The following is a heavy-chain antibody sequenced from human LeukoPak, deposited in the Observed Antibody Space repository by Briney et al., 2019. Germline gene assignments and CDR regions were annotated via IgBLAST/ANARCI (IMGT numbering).Heavy chain of an antibody. V-gene: IGHV3-7*01. CDR3: ARDVGQFDP. J-gene: IGHJ5*02. Sequence: GGSLRLSCAASGFTFSSYWMSWVRQAPGRGLEWVANINEFGSEKYYVDSVKGRFTISRDNAKNSLYLQMNSLRVEDTAVYYCARDVGQFDPWGQGTLVTVSS. CDR2: INEFGSEK. CDR1: GFTFSSYW. D-gene: IGHD1-26*01.